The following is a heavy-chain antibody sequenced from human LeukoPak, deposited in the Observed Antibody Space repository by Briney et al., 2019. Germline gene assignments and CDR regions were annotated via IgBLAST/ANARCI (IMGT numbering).Heavy chain of an antibody. CDR2: INSDGSWT. V-gene: IGHV3-74*01. CDR3: VSFYETY. J-gene: IGHJ4*02. D-gene: IGHD2/OR15-2a*01. Sequence: GGSLRLSCVASGNSWMHWVRQARGKGLVLVSHINSDGSWTSYAGSVKGRFTISKDNAKNTVYLQMNSLRAEDTAVYYCVSFYETYWGRGTLVTVSS. CDR1: GNSW.